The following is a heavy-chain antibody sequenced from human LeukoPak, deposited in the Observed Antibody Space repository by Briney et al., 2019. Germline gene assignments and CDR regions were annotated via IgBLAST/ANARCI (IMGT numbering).Heavy chain of an antibody. CDR1: GYSFTSYW. CDR3: ARRYDFLSVYIVY. J-gene: IGHJ4*02. CDR2: IDPSDSYT. Sequence: PGESLRISCKGSGYSFTSYWISWVRQLPGKGLEWMGRIDPSDSYTNYSPSFQGHVTISADKSISPPYLQWSSLKASDPATYSCARRYDFLSVYIVYWGQGPLVTVPS. V-gene: IGHV5-10-1*01. D-gene: IGHD3-3*01.